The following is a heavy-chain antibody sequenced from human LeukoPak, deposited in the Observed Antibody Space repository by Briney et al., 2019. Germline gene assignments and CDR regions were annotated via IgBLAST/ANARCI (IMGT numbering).Heavy chain of an antibody. Sequence: GGSLRLSCAASGFNFTNAWMTWVRQAPGKGLEWVGRIKGKTDGGTRDSATSVKGRFTISRDDSKNTLYLQMNSLKTEDTAVYFCTTTGTYYYDSRGYYLFDYWGQGSLVTVSS. CDR1: GFNFTNAW. V-gene: IGHV3-15*01. CDR2: IKGKTDGGTR. J-gene: IGHJ4*02. CDR3: TTTGTYYYDSRGYYLFDY. D-gene: IGHD3-22*01.